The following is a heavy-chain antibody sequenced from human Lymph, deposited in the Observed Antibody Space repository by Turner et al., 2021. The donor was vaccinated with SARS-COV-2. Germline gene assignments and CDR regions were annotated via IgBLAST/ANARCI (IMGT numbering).Heavy chain of an antibody. J-gene: IGHJ6*02. CDR1: WITVSRNY. D-gene: IGHD5-18*01. Sequence: EVQLVESGGGLVQSGGSLRLSCAASWITVSRNYRSWVRQAPGKGLEWFSVIYSGGSSYYADSVKGRFTISRHKSKNTLYLQMTSLRAEDTAVYYCARDLDTAGGMDVWGQGTTVTVSS. CDR2: IYSGGSS. V-gene: IGHV3-53*04. CDR3: ARDLDTAGGMDV.